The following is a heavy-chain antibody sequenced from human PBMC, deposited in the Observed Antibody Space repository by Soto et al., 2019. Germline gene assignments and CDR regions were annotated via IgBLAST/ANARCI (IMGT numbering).Heavy chain of an antibody. CDR3: ARHGFGPLHGLVDV. V-gene: IGHV4-59*08. J-gene: IGHJ6*02. CDR1: GDSLTNYY. Sequence: QVQLQESGPGLVKPSETLSLTCTVSGDSLTNYYCSWFRQPPGKGLEWIGYIMYSGYSAYNLTLKRRVPMSMDTSKTQFSLVPESGTATDTAVYYCARHGFGPLHGLVDVWGQGTTVIVSS. CDR2: IMYSGYS. D-gene: IGHD3-10*01.